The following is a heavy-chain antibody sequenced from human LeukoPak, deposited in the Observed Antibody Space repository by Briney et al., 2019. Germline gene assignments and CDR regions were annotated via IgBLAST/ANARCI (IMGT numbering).Heavy chain of an antibody. D-gene: IGHD2-2*01. CDR3: ARNYCSSTSCYDAFDI. Sequence: SETLSLTCTVSGGSISSGGYYWSWIRQHPGKGLEWIGYIYYSGSTYYNPSLRSRVTMSVDTSKYQFSLKLNSVTAADTAVYYCARNYCSSTSCYDAFDIWGQGTMVTVSS. CDR2: IYYSGST. V-gene: IGHV4-31*03. CDR1: GGSISSGGYY. J-gene: IGHJ3*02.